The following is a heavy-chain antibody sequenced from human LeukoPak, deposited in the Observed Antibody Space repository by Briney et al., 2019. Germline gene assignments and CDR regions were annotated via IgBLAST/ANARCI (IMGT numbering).Heavy chain of an antibody. D-gene: IGHD3-3*01. CDR2: ISSSGSTI. J-gene: IGHJ4*02. V-gene: IGHV3-11*01. CDR1: GFTFSDYY. Sequence: GGSLRLSCAASGFTFSDYYMSWIRQAPGKGLEWVSYISSSGSTIYYADSVKGRFTISRDNAKNSLYLQMNSLRAEDTAVYYCARDPADTIFGVVTDDYWGQGTLVTVSS. CDR3: ARDPADTIFGVVTDDY.